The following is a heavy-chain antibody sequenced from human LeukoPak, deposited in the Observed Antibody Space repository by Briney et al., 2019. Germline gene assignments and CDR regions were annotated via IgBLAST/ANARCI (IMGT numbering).Heavy chain of an antibody. V-gene: IGHV4-34*01. J-gene: IGHJ4*02. CDR2: IDHSGST. CDR3: ARARGGYCSSTSCYTGRYYFDY. CDR1: GGSFSGYY. D-gene: IGHD2-2*02. Sequence: PSETLSLTCAVYGGSFSGYYWSWIRQPPGKGLEWIGEIDHSGSTIYNPSLKSRVTISVDTSKNQFSLKLSSVTAADTAVYYCARARGGYCSSTSCYTGRYYFDYWGQGTLVTVSS.